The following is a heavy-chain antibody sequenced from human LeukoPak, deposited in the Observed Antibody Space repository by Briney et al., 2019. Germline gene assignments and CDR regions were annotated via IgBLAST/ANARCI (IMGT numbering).Heavy chain of an antibody. CDR3: AKDGDLYGHADY. CDR1: GFTFSSYA. D-gene: IGHD4-17*01. CDR2: ISYDGSKK. V-gene: IGHV3-30-3*01. Sequence: GRSQRLSCAASGFTFSSYAMHWVRQAPGKGLEWVASISYDGSKKYYADSLKGRFTISRDNSKKTLYLQMNSLRAEDTAVYYCAKDGDLYGHADYWGQGTLVTVSS. J-gene: IGHJ4*02.